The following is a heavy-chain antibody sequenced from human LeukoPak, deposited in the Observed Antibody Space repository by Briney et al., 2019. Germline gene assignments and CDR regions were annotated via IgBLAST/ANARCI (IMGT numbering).Heavy chain of an antibody. V-gene: IGHV3-53*01. CDR2: IYSGGTT. CDR3: ARWGPEPPYTPKYFYY. J-gene: IGHJ4*02. Sequence: GGSLRLSCAASGFAVSGNYMSWVRQAPGKGLEWVSVIYSGGTTLYADSVKGRFTISRDNSKNTLYLQMNSLRAEDAAVYYCARWGPEPPYTPKYFYYWGQGTLVTVSS. CDR1: GFAVSGNY. D-gene: IGHD3-16*01.